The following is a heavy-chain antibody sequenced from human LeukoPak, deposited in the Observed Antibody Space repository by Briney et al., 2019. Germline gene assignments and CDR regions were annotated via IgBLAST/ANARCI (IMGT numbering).Heavy chain of an antibody. CDR1: GGSISSSSYY. CDR2: IYYSGST. Sequence: PSETLSLTCTVSGGSISSSSYYWGWIRQPPGKGLEWIGSIYYSGSTYYNPSLKSRVTISVDTSKNQFSLKLRSVTAADTAVYYCASNSGSWSFFDYWGQGTLVTVSS. D-gene: IGHD6-13*01. V-gene: IGHV4-39*07. J-gene: IGHJ4*02. CDR3: ASNSGSWSFFDY.